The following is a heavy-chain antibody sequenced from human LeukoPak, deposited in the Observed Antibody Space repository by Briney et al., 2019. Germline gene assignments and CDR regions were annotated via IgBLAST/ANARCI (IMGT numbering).Heavy chain of an antibody. V-gene: IGHV3-7*01. CDR2: IKDDGRQK. J-gene: IGHJ4*02. D-gene: IGHD5-24*01. Sequence: PGRSLRLSCAPSGFTLSGYWMTWVRQTPGKGLEWVASIKDDGRQKYYVASVKGRFTVSRDNAKSSAYLQMDSLRVEDTALYYCARDASRGFDTWGQGTLVTVSS. CDR3: ARDASRGFDT. CDR1: GFTLSGYW.